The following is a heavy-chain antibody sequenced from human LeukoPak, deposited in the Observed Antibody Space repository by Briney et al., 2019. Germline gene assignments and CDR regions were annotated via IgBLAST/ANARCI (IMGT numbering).Heavy chain of an antibody. V-gene: IGHV4-4*07. CDR3: ARDQKLVVPAAIAYYYYMDV. D-gene: IGHD2-2*02. J-gene: IGHJ6*03. CDR2: IYTSGST. CDR1: GGSISSYY. Sequence: SETLSLTCTVSGGSISSYYWSWIRQPAGKGLEWIGRIYTSGSTNYNPSLKSRVTMSVDTSKNQFSLKLSSVTAADTAVYYCARDQKLVVPAAIAYYYYMDVWGKGTTVTVSS.